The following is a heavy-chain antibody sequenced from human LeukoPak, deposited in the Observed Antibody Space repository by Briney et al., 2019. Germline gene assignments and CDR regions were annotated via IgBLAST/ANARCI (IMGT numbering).Heavy chain of an antibody. D-gene: IGHD3-10*01. V-gene: IGHV3-30-3*01. Sequence: DPGGSLGLSCAASGFTFRNYVIHWVRQAPGKGLEWVAVTSSDLNVKLYADSVKGRFTISRDNSRSTLYLQVNSLRPEDTAIYYYAREGYYGSGSPPSLYFDYWGQGTLVTVSS. CDR1: GFTFRNYV. J-gene: IGHJ4*02. CDR2: TSSDLNVK. CDR3: AREGYYGSGSPPSLYFDY.